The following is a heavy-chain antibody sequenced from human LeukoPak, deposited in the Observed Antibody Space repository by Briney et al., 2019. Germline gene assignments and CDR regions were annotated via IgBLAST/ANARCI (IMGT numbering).Heavy chain of an antibody. CDR2: LYPSGST. J-gene: IGHJ5*02. CDR1: GGSITGTTYY. CDR3: ARRAGDWAVNWIDP. Sequence: SETLSLTCIVSGGSITGTTYYWAWFRQPPGKGLEWIGSLYPSGSTYYSPSLKSRVSIFLDTSKSQLSLNVRSVTAADTAVYYCARRAGDWAVNWIDPWGQGALVTVSS. D-gene: IGHD2-21*02. V-gene: IGHV4-39*01.